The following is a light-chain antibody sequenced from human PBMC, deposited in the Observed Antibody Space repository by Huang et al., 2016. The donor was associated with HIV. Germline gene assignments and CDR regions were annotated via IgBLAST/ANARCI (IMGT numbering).Light chain of an antibody. Sequence: IVMTQTPATLPVAPGGRATLSCRTSQNVSNNLAWYQQKPGQTPRLIIYGSTTRATGDSRRFSRSGSGTEFTLTINSLQSEDFGIYYCQQYNNWHLTFGGGTKV. J-gene: IGKJ4*01. CDR1: QNVSNN. CDR3: QQYNNWHLT. V-gene: IGKV3-15*01. CDR2: GST.